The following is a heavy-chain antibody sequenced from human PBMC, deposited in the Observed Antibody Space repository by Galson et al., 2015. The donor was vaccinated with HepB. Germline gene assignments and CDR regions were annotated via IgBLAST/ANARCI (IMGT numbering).Heavy chain of an antibody. J-gene: IGHJ4*02. Sequence: SLRLSCAASGFTFSSYAMSWVRQAPGKGLEWISTISGSGGNSDYADSVKGRFTISRDNSKNTLYLQMNSLRAEDTAMYYCVKARSQWLRPNYFDYWGQGTLVSVSS. CDR3: VKARSQWLRPNYFDY. D-gene: IGHD6-19*01. CDR1: GFTFSSYA. CDR2: ISGSGGNS. V-gene: IGHV3-23*01.